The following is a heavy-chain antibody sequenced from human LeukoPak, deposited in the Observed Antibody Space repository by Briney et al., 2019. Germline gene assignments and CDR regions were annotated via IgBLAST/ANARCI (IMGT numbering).Heavy chain of an antibody. CDR3: AEMRSSPFGVFDY. D-gene: IGHD3-3*01. CDR1: GGTFSSYA. Sequence: PWASVTVSCKASGGTFSSYAISWVRQAPGQGLEWMGGIIPIFGTANYAQKFQGRVTITADESTSTAYMELSSLRSEDTAVYYCAEMRSSPFGVFDYWGQGTLVTVSS. CDR2: IIPIFGTA. J-gene: IGHJ4*02. V-gene: IGHV1-69*01.